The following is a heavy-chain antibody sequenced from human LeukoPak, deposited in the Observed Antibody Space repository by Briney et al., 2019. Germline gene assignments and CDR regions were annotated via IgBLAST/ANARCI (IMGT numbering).Heavy chain of an antibody. D-gene: IGHD1-20*01. CDR3: ARDVGLTGN. CDR2: ISTSSSTI. Sequence: GGSLRLSCAASGFTFSSYSMNWVRQAPGKGLEWVSYISTSSSTIYYADSVKGRFTISRDNAKSSLYLQMNSLRAEDTAVYYCARDVGLTGNWGQGTLVTVSS. J-gene: IGHJ4*02. V-gene: IGHV3-48*01. CDR1: GFTFSSYS.